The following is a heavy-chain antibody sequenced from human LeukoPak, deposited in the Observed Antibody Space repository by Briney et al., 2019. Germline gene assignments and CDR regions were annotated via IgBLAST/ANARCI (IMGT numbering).Heavy chain of an antibody. D-gene: IGHD4-17*01. Sequence: GESLKISCKGSGYSFTKNWIAWVRQTPGKGLQWMGIIYPGDSDTRYSPSFEGQVTISADKSISTAYLQWSSLKASDTAMYYCARQDAQSDYGDYMFDYWGQGTLVTVSS. J-gene: IGHJ4*02. CDR1: GYSFTKNW. CDR3: ARQDAQSDYGDYMFDY. CDR2: IYPGDSDT. V-gene: IGHV5-51*01.